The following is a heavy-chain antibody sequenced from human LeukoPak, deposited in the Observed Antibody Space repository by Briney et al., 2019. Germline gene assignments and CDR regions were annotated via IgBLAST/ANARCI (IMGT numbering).Heavy chain of an antibody. CDR1: GYSFPNYW. D-gene: IGHD2-8*01. Sequence: GESLKISCKSSGYSFPNYWIGWVRQMPGKGLEWMGIIYPGDSDTRYSPSFQGQVTISVDKSISTAYLQWSGLKASDTAMYYCARLHGPFPDAFDIWGQGTMVTVSS. CDR2: IYPGDSDT. V-gene: IGHV5-51*01. CDR3: ARLHGPFPDAFDI. J-gene: IGHJ3*02.